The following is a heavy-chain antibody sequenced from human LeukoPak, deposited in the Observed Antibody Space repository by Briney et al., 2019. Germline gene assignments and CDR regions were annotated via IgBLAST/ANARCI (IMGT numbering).Heavy chain of an antibody. V-gene: IGHV1-2*02. D-gene: IGHD1-1*01. CDR2: INPNNGGT. J-gene: IGHJ4*02. Sequence: ASVKVSCKAFGYTITGYYIHWVRQAPGQGLEWMGWINPNNGGTNSAQKFQGRVTMTRDTSIGTAYMELSRLTYDDTAVYYCGRDRHWNQGNFDYWGQGTLVTVSS. CDR3: GRDRHWNQGNFDY. CDR1: GYTITGYY.